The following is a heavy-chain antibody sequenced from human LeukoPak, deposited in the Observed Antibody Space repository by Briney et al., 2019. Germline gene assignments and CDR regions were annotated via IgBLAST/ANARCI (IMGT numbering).Heavy chain of an antibody. D-gene: IGHD3-22*01. CDR2: ISSSSSYI. Sequence: GGSLRLSCAASGFTFSSYSMNWVRQAPGHGLEWFSCISSSSSYIYYADSVQDRFTISRANAKNSPYMQMNSLRAEETPVYYCAKSCPGGYYYDSSGIFDYWGQGTLVTVSS. CDR3: AKSCPGGYYYDSSGIFDY. J-gene: IGHJ4*02. V-gene: IGHV3-21*01. CDR1: GFTFSSYS.